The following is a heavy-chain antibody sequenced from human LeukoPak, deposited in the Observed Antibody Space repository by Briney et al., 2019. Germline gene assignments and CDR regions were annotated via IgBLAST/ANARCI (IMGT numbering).Heavy chain of an antibody. J-gene: IGHJ5*02. CDR2: IIPIFGTA. CDR3: ARQYSSGGYSNWFDP. V-gene: IGHV1-69*13. D-gene: IGHD6-19*01. Sequence: GASVKASCKASGGTFSSYAISWVRQAPGQGLEWMGGIIPIFGTANYAQKFQGRVTITADESTSTAYMELSSLRSEDTAVYYCARQYSSGGYSNWFDPWGQGTLVTVSS. CDR1: GGTFSSYA.